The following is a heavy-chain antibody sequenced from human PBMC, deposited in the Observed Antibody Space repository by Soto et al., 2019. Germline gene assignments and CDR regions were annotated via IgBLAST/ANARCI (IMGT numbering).Heavy chain of an antibody. J-gene: IGHJ4*02. Sequence: PSETLSLTCAVYGGSFSGYYWSWIRQPPGKGLEWIGEINHSGSTNYNPSLKSRVTISVDTSKNQFSLKLSSVTAADTAVYYCARAYYDILTGYYALAFDYWGQGTLVTVSS. CDR1: GGSFSGYY. CDR2: INHSGST. V-gene: IGHV4-34*01. CDR3: ARAYYDILTGYYALAFDY. D-gene: IGHD3-9*01.